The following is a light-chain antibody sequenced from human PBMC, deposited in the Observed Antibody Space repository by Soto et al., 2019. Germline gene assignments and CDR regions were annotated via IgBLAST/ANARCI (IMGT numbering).Light chain of an antibody. CDR3: CSYAGSRTFV. CDR2: EGT. J-gene: IGLJ3*02. CDR1: SSDVGAYNL. V-gene: IGLV2-23*01. Sequence: QSALPQPASVSGSPGQSITVSCTGTSSDVGAYNLVSWYQQHPGKAPRLIIYEGTKRPSGISHRFSGSKSDNTASLTISGLRAEDEAHYHCCSYAGSRTFVFGGGTKVTVL.